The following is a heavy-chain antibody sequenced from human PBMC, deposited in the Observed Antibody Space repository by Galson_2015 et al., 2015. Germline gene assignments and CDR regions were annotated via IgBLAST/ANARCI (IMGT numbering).Heavy chain of an antibody. CDR2: IYPGDSET. J-gene: IGHJ6*02. D-gene: IGHD3-10*01. Sequence: QSGAEVKKPGESLKVSCKGSGYSFTTYWIGWVRQMPGKGLEWVGIIYPGDSETRYSLSFQGRVTISADKSISTAYLQWSSLKASDTAMYYCARHTKQLHGMDVWGQGTTVIVSS. CDR3: ARHTKQLHGMDV. V-gene: IGHV5-51*01. CDR1: GYSFTTYW.